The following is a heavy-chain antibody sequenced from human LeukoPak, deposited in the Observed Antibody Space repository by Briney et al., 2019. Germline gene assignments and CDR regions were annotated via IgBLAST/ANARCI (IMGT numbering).Heavy chain of an antibody. Sequence: GGSLRPSCPPPGFSFSSYWRNWARRPPGKGLEWLANIKEDGSKKYYVDSVKGRFTISRDNAKNSLYLQMDSLRAEDTAVYYCARDPGRQYSSVADVWGQGTTVTVSS. V-gene: IGHV3-7*03. D-gene: IGHD6-19*01. CDR2: IKEDGSKK. J-gene: IGHJ6*02. CDR3: ARDPGRQYSSVADV. CDR1: GFSFSSYW.